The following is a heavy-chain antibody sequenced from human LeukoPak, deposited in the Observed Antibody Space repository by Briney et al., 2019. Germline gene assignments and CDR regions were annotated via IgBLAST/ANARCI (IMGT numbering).Heavy chain of an antibody. J-gene: IGHJ4*02. V-gene: IGHV3-73*01. CDR3: ARDTSSWNNVMSY. CDR2: IRSKANSCAT. D-gene: IGHD6-13*01. CDR1: GFTFSGSA. Sequence: GGSLRLSCAASGFTFSGSAMHWVRQASGKGLELVGRIRSKANSCATAYAASVKGRFTTSRDDSKNTAYLQMNSLRAEDTAVYYCARDTSSWNNVMSYWGQGTLVTVSS.